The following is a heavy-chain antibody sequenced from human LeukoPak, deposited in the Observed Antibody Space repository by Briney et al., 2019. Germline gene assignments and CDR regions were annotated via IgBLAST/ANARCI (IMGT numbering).Heavy chain of an antibody. Sequence: TPSETLSLTRTVSGGSISGYYWSWLRQPPGKGLEWIGYINYSGSTNYNPSLKSRVTISVDTSKNQFSLKLSSVTAADTAVYYCARRGSSLDQWGQGTLVTVSS. CDR3: ARRGSSLDQ. D-gene: IGHD6-6*01. CDR2: INYSGST. CDR1: GGSISGYY. J-gene: IGHJ4*02. V-gene: IGHV4-59*08.